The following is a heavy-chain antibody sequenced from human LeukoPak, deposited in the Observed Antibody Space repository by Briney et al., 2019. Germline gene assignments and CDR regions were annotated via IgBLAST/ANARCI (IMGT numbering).Heavy chain of an antibody. Sequence: GGSVRLSCAASGFTFGTYAMSWARQAPGKGLEWVSAMSGSGGSTYYADSVKGRFTISRDNSKSTLHLQMNSLRAEDTAVYYCAKGAMHYYDSSGYNYFDYWGHGNLAPVSS. D-gene: IGHD3-22*01. CDR3: AKGAMHYYDSSGYNYFDY. CDR1: GFTFGTYA. CDR2: MSGSGGST. J-gene: IGHJ4*01. V-gene: IGHV3-23*01.